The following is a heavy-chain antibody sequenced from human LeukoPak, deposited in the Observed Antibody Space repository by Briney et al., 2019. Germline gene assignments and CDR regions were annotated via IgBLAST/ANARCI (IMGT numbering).Heavy chain of an antibody. CDR3: ARGGSWYLSF. V-gene: IGHV4-4*02. Sequence: SETLSLTCAVSGGSVSSSNWWSWVRQPPGKGLEWIGEISYSGSTNYNPSLKSRVTVSVDKSKNRLSLELSSVTAADTAVYYCARGGSWYLSFWGQGTLVTVSS. CDR1: GGSVSSSNW. J-gene: IGHJ4*02. CDR2: ISYSGST. D-gene: IGHD6-13*01.